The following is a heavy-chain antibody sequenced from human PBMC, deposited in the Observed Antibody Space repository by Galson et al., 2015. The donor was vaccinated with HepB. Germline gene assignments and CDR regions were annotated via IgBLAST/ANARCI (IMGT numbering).Heavy chain of an antibody. CDR1: GDSISGSYHY. V-gene: IGHV4-39*07. CDR2: MDYSGST. D-gene: IGHD3-9*01. CDR3: SRESPRYFDWLLVDY. Sequence: ETLSLTCTVSGDSISGSYHYWGWIRQPPGKGLEWIGSMDYSGSTYYNPSLESRVTVSVDTSRNQFSLKLSSVTAADTAVYYCSRESPRYFDWLLVDYWGQGVLVTVSS. J-gene: IGHJ4*02.